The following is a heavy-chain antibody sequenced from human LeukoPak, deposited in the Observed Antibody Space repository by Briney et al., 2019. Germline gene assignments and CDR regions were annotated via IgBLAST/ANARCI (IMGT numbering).Heavy chain of an antibody. V-gene: IGHV1-69*05. D-gene: IGHD3-16*01. Sequence: SVKVSCKASGGTFSSYAISWVRQAPGQGLEWMGWIIPIFGTANYAQKFQGRVTITTDESTSTAYMELSSLRSEDTAVYYCARGGGATWYYYYMDVWGKGTTVTVSS. CDR3: ARGGGATWYYYYMDV. CDR2: IIPIFGTA. CDR1: GGTFSSYA. J-gene: IGHJ6*03.